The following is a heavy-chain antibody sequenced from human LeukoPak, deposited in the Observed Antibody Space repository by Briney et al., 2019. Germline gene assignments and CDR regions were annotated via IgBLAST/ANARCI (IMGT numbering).Heavy chain of an antibody. Sequence: SGGSLRLSCAASGFTFSSYSMNWVRQAPGKGLEWVSFITGSSNTIYYTDSVKGRFTISRDNAKNSLYLQMNSLRDEDTAVYYCARIGGSGSSYYYYGMDVWGQGTLVTVSS. CDR2: ITGSSNTI. J-gene: IGHJ6*02. V-gene: IGHV3-48*02. CDR1: GFTFSSYS. CDR3: ARIGGSGSSYYYYGMDV. D-gene: IGHD3-10*01.